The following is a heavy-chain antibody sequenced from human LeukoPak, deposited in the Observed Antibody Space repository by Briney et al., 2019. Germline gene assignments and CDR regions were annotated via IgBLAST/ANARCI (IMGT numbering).Heavy chain of an antibody. D-gene: IGHD3-22*01. V-gene: IGHV1-69*04. CDR1: GGTFSTYG. CDR2: IIPILGVA. CDR3: ARDLGYYYDSSGYYFAY. Sequence: GASVKVSCKASGGTFSTYGISWVRQAPGQGLEWMGRIIPILGVANYAQKFQGRVTITADKSTSTVYMELSSLRSEDTAVYYCARDLGYYYDSSGYYFAYWGQGTLVTVSS. J-gene: IGHJ4*02.